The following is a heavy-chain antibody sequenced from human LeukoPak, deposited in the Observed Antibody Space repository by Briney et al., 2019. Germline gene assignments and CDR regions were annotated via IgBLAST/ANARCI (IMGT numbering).Heavy chain of an antibody. J-gene: IGHJ4*02. Sequence: GGSLRLSCAASGFTFSSYAMHWVRQAPGKGLEWVAVISDDGSNKYYADSVKGRFTISRDNSKNTLYLQMNSLRAEDTAVYYCARTYYDFWSGYYDYFDYWGQGTLVTVSS. CDR2: ISDDGSNK. CDR3: ARTYYDFWSGYYDYFDY. D-gene: IGHD3-3*01. CDR1: GFTFSSYA. V-gene: IGHV3-30-3*01.